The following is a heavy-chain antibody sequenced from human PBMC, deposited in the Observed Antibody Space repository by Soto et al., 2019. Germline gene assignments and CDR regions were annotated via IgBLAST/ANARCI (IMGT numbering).Heavy chain of an antibody. J-gene: IGHJ3*02. Sequence: QVQLVQSGAEVKKPGSSVKVSCKASGGTFSTYSITWVRQAPGQGPEWMGRIIPVLGLANYAQKFHGRVTITADKSTSTAYRERSSLRSEDTAVYYCAKEAYCSAGSCLDDAFDIWGQGTMVTVSS. CDR1: GGTFSTYS. CDR2: IIPVLGLA. V-gene: IGHV1-69*02. CDR3: AKEAYCSAGSCLDDAFDI. D-gene: IGHD2-15*01.